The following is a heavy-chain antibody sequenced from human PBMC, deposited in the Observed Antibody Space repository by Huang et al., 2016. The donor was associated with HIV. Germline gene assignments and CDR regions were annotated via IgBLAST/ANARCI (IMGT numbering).Heavy chain of an antibody. J-gene: IGHJ4*02. D-gene: IGHD6-19*01. Sequence: EVQLVESGGGLVQPGGSLRLSCVASGFSFGSYWMSWGRQAPGKGREWVANIKQDGSEKYYVDSVKGRFTISRDNAKNSLYLQRNSLRAEDTAVYYCARGGTYSGWWQDYWGQGTLVTVSS. CDR1: GFSFGSYW. CDR3: ARGGTYSGWWQDY. V-gene: IGHV3-7*01. CDR2: IKQDGSEK.